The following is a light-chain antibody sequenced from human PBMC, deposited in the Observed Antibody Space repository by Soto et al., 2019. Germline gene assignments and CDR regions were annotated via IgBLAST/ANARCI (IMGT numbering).Light chain of an antibody. V-gene: IGLV2-11*01. Sequence: QSALTQPRSVSGSPGQSVTISCTGTSSDVGGYNYVSWYQQHPGKAPKLVIYDVSKRPSGVPDRFSGSKSANTASLTISGLQAEDEADYYCCSYAGNSLWVFGGGTKFTVL. CDR1: SSDVGGYNY. CDR2: DVS. CDR3: CSYAGNSLWV. J-gene: IGLJ3*02.